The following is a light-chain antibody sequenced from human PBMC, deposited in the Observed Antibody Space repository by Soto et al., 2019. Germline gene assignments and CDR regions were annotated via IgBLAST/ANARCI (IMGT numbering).Light chain of an antibody. V-gene: IGKV1-8*01. CDR1: QGISSY. Sequence: AIRMTQSPSSLSASTGDRVTITCRASQGISSYLAWYQQKPGKAPKLLIYAASTLQSGVPSRFSGSGSGTDFTLTILCLQSEDFATYYCQQYYSYLFTFGPGTKVDIK. CDR3: QQYYSYLFT. CDR2: AAS. J-gene: IGKJ3*01.